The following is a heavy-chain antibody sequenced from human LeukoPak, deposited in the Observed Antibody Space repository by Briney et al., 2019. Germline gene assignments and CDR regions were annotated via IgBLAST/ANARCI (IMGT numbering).Heavy chain of an antibody. J-gene: IGHJ5*02. Sequence: PSETLSLTCSVSGGSISGYFWTWIRQSPGKGLEWIGFIHYTGSINYNPSLKSRVILSLDTSNNHFSLKLISVTAADTAVYYCARDSGTTGEVKFDPWGQGMLVTVSS. CDR1: GGSISGYF. CDR3: ARDSGTTGEVKFDP. CDR2: IHYTGSI. V-gene: IGHV4-59*12. D-gene: IGHD3-10*01.